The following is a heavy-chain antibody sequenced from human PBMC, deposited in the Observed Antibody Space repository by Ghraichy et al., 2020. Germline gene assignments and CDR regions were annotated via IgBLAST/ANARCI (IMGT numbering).Heavy chain of an antibody. V-gene: IGHV3-33*01. CDR2: IWYDGSNK. CDR1: GFTFSSYG. J-gene: IGHJ6*02. CDR3: AREGGYGNPRVPYYGMDV. Sequence: GGSLRLSCAASGFTFSSYGMHWVRQAPGKGLERVAVIWYDGSNKYYADSVKGRFTISRDNSKNTLYLQMNSLRAEDTAVYYCAREGGYGNPRVPYYGMDVWGQGTTVTVSS. D-gene: IGHD6-25*01.